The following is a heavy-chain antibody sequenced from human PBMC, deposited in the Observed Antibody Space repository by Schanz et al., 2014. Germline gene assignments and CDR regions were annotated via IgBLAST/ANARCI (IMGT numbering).Heavy chain of an antibody. D-gene: IGHD5-12*01. CDR1: GFTVNNNY. Sequence: EVQLVESGGGLVQPGGCLRLSCAASGFTVNNNYMIWVRQAPGKGLEWVSTVYMSAASTRYADSVKGRFIISRDSSKNTLFLQMNSLRPEDTALYFCARDEGRDGYNLAFDVWGQGTLVTVSS. J-gene: IGHJ3*01. V-gene: IGHV3-53*01. CDR2: VYMSAAST. CDR3: ARDEGRDGYNLAFDV.